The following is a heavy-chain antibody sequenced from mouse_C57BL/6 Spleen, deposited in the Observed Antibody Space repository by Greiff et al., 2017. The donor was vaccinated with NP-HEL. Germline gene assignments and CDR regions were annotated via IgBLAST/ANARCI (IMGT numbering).Heavy chain of an antibody. Sequence: QVQLQQPGAELVKPGASVKLSCKASGYTFTSYWMHWVKQRPGRGLEWIGRIDPNSGGTKYNEKFKSKATLTVDKPSSTAYMQLSSLTSEDSAVYYCARDVGDGYYPLWYFDVWGTGTTVTVSS. CDR1: GYTFTSYW. V-gene: IGHV1-72*01. J-gene: IGHJ1*03. CDR2: IDPNSGGT. CDR3: ARDVGDGYYPLWYFDV. D-gene: IGHD2-3*01.